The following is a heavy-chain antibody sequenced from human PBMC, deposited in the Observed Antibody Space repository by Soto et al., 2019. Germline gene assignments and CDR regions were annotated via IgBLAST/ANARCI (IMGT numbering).Heavy chain of an antibody. CDR1: GGSFSGYY. D-gene: IGHD3-22*01. Sequence: SETLSLTCAVYGGSFSGYYWSWIRQPPGKGLEWIGEINHSGSTNYNPSLKSRVTISVDTSKNQFSLKLSSVTAADTAVYYCARGARGGYYKPLYNWFDPWGQGTLVTVSS. CDR3: ARGARGGYYKPLYNWFDP. J-gene: IGHJ5*02. V-gene: IGHV4-34*01. CDR2: INHSGST.